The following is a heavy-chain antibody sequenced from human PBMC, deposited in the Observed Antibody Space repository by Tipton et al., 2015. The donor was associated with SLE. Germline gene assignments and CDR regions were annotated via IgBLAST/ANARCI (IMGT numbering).Heavy chain of an antibody. CDR2: VYYTGNT. J-gene: IGHJ4*02. V-gene: IGHV4-39*07. CDR1: GDSISSSTYY. Sequence: TLSLTCIVSGDSISSSTYYWGWIRQPPGKGLEWVGTVYYTGNTFYNPSVKSRVTISVDTTKNQFSLKLSSVTAADTAVYYCARDEYRYDATGYHLLGHFDSCGQGTLVTVSS. D-gene: IGHD3-22*01. CDR3: ARDEYRYDATGYHLLGHFDS.